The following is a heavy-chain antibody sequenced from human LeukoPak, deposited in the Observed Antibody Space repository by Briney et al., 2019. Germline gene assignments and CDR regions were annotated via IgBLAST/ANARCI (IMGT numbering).Heavy chain of an antibody. J-gene: IGHJ6*03. CDR1: GYTFTSYG. V-gene: IGHV1-18*01. CDR3: ARGCQYQLLIFLYYYMDV. Sequence: ASVKVSCKASGYTFTSYGISWVRQAPGQGLEWMGWISAYNGNTNYAQKFQGRVTMTRDTSISTAYMELSRLRSDDTAVYYCARGCQYQLLIFLYYYMDVWGKGTTVTISS. D-gene: IGHD2-2*01. CDR2: ISAYNGNT.